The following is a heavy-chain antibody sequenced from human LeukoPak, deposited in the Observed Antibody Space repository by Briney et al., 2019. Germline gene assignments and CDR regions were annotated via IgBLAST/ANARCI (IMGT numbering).Heavy chain of an antibody. CDR2: ISGSGGST. CDR3: AKDAGYCSSTSCYLDY. V-gene: IGHV3-23*01. Sequence: GGSLRLSCAASGFTFSSYAMSWVRQAPGKGLEWVSAISGSGGSTYYADSVKGRFTISRDNSKNTLYLQMNSLGAEDTAVYYCAKDAGYCSSTSCYLDYWGQGTLVTVSS. J-gene: IGHJ4*02. CDR1: GFTFSSYA. D-gene: IGHD2-2*01.